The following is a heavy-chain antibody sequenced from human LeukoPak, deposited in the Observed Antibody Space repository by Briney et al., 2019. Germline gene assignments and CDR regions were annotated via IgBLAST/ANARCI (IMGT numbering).Heavy chain of an antibody. Sequence: GGSLRLSCAASGFTFSDYYMSWIRQAPGKGLEWVANIKQDGSEKYYVDSVKGRFTISRDNAKNSLYLQMNSLRAEDTAVYYCARDVTSPEAFDIWGQGTMVTVSS. CDR1: GFTFSDYY. CDR2: IKQDGSEK. J-gene: IGHJ3*02. D-gene: IGHD2-21*02. V-gene: IGHV3-7*01. CDR3: ARDVTSPEAFDI.